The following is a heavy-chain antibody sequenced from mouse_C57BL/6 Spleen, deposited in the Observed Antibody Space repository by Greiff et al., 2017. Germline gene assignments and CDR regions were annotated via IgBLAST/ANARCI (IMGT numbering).Heavy chain of an antibody. D-gene: IGHD4-1*01. CDR1: GYSITSGYY. Sequence: EVKLQESGPGLVKPSQSLSLTCSVTGYSITSGYYWNWIRQFPGNKLEWMGYISYDGSNNYNPALKNRSSITRDTSKNQVFLKLSSVTTEDTATYYCAREEPGTRYDYWGQGTTLTVSS. CDR3: AREEPGTRYDY. V-gene: IGHV3-6*01. J-gene: IGHJ2*01. CDR2: ISYDGSN.